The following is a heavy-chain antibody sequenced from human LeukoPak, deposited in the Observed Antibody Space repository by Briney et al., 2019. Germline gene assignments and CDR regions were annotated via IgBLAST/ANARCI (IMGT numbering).Heavy chain of an antibody. CDR1: GFTFSSYS. CDR3: ARDFVDTAMEDYFDY. V-gene: IGHV3-21*01. J-gene: IGHJ4*02. Sequence: GSLRLSCAASGFTFSSYSMNWVRQAPGKGLEWVSSISSSSSYIYYADSVKGRLTISRDNAKNSLYLQMNSLRAEDTAVYYCARDFVDTAMEDYFDYWGQGTLVTVSS. D-gene: IGHD5-18*01. CDR2: ISSSSSYI.